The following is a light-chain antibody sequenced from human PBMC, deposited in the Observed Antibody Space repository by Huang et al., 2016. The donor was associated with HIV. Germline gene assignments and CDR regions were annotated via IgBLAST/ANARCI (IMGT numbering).Light chain of an antibody. CDR2: TAS. CDR3: QQSFSVPRT. V-gene: IGKV1-39*01. CDR1: QNITKS. Sequence: DIQMTQSPPSLSASVGDRVTFTCRANQNITKSLNWYQQKPGKAPKLLIYTASTLESGVPAMFSGGGSGSLFTLKITNLQPEDFATYYCQQSFSVPRTFG. J-gene: IGKJ1*01.